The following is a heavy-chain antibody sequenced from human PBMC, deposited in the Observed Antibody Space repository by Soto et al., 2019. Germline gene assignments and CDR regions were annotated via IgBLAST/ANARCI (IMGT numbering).Heavy chain of an antibody. V-gene: IGHV1-3*01. CDR1: GYTFSGFA. Sequence: ASVKVCCEASGYTFSGFAIHWGRQAPGQSLEWMGWINAGSAKTKYSQIFQDRVTFTKDTSASTVFMELSSLSSEETAVYYCARVVGAAAGIDYRGQGPLGTVS. D-gene: IGHD6-13*01. CDR3: ARVVGAAAGIDY. J-gene: IGHJ4*02. CDR2: INAGSAKT.